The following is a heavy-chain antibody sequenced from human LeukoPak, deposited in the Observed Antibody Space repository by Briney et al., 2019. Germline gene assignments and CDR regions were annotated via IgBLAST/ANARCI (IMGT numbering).Heavy chain of an antibody. J-gene: IGHJ4*02. V-gene: IGHV3-9*02. D-gene: IGHD3-22*01. Sequence: GGSLRLSCAASGFTSDDYAMHWVRQAPGKGLEWVSGISWNRGSIGYADSVKGRFTISRDNAKNSLYLQMNSLRAEDTALYYCAKGPDYYDSSGYYRFDYWGQGTLVTVSS. CDR3: AKGPDYYDSSGYYRFDY. CDR2: ISWNRGSI. CDR1: GFTSDDYA.